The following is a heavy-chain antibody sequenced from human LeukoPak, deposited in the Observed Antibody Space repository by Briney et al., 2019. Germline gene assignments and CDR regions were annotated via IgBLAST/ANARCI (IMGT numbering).Heavy chain of an antibody. D-gene: IGHD6-19*01. CDR3: AREGSSSSFDY. J-gene: IGHJ4*02. CDR1: GFTFSSYA. Sequence: GGSLRLSCAASGFTFSSYAMHWVRQAPGKGLEWVAITSYDGSNKNYVDSVKARFTISRDNSKNTLYLQMNSLRTEDTAVYFCAREGSSSSFDYWGREPWSPSP. V-gene: IGHV3-30*01. CDR2: TSYDGSNK.